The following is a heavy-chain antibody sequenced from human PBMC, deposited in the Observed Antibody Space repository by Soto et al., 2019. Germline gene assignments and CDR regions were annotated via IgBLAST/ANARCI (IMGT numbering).Heavy chain of an antibody. CDR2: ISGSGGST. D-gene: IGHD3-3*01. V-gene: IGHV3-23*01. Sequence: GGSLSLSCAASGFTFSRYAMSWVRQAPGKGLEWVSAISGSGGSTYYADSVKGRFTISRDNSKNTLYLQMNSLRAGDTAVYYCAKDLYYDFWSGYYGNANWFDPWGQGTLVTVSS. CDR3: AKDLYYDFWSGYYGNANWFDP. CDR1: GFTFSRYA. J-gene: IGHJ5*02.